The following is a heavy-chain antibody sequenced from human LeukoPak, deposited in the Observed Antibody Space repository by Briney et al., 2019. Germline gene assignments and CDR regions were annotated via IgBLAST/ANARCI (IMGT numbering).Heavy chain of an antibody. J-gene: IGHJ4*02. Sequence: ASVKVSCKASGGTFSSYAISWVRQAPGQGLEWMGIINPSGGSTSYAQKFQGRVTMTRDMSTSTVYMELSSLRSEDTAVYYCARGTRVGYFDYWGQGTLVTVSS. CDR2: INPSGGST. CDR1: GGTFSSYA. D-gene: IGHD1-26*01. V-gene: IGHV1-46*01. CDR3: ARGTRVGYFDY.